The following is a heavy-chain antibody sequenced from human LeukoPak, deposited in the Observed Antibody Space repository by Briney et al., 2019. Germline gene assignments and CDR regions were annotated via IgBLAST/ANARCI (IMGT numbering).Heavy chain of an antibody. CDR1: GGSISSSSYY. D-gene: IGHD6-13*01. CDR3: ARGRRGIAPD. J-gene: IGHJ4*02. Sequence: SETLSLTCTVSGGSISSSSYYWGWIRQPPGKGLEWIGSIYYSGSTYYNPSLKSRVTISVDTSKNQFSLKLSSVTAADTAVYYCARGRRGIAPDWGQGTLVTVSS. V-gene: IGHV4-39*01. CDR2: IYYSGST.